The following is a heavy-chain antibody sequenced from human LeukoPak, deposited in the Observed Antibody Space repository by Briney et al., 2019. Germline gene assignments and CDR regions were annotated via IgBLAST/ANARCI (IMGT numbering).Heavy chain of an antibody. CDR1: EYTFTRYY. V-gene: IGHV1-2*02. CDR3: AKDFRDQWLVNAFHI. J-gene: IGHJ3*02. D-gene: IGHD6-19*01. CDR2: INPNTGGT. Sequence: GASVTVSCKASEYTFTRYYMHWVRQAPGQGLEWMGWINPNTGGTNYAQKFQGRVTMTRDTSITTAYMELSSLEYDDTAVYYCAKDFRDQWLVNAFHIWGQGTVVTVSS.